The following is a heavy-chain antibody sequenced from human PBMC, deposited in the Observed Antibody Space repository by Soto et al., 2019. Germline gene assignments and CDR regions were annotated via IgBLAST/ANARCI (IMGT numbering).Heavy chain of an antibody. J-gene: IGHJ4*02. V-gene: IGHV3-30*18. CDR1: GFTFSTYG. D-gene: IGHD6-19*01. CDR3: AKVSNTGWYYYDS. CDR2: ISYDGNNK. Sequence: QVQLVESGGGVVQPGGSLRLYCAASGFTFSTYGMNWVRQGPGKGPQWVALISYDGNNKYYGDYVKGRFSISRDNSKNTLDLQMNSLRPEDTAVYYCAKVSNTGWYYYDSWGQGTLVTVSS.